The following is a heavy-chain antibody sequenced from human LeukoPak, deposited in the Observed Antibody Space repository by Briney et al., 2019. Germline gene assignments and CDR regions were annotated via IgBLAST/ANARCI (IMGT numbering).Heavy chain of an antibody. CDR1: GFTFSSYA. CDR2: ISGSGGST. CDR3: AKARGGYYDSGNHAFDI. V-gene: IGHV3-23*01. D-gene: IGHD3-22*01. J-gene: IGHJ3*02. Sequence: GGSLRLSCAASGFTFSSYAMSWVRQAPGKGLEWVSAISGSGGSTYSADSVKGRFTISRDNSKNTLYLQMNSLRAEDTAVYYCAKARGGYYDSGNHAFDIWGQGTMVTVSS.